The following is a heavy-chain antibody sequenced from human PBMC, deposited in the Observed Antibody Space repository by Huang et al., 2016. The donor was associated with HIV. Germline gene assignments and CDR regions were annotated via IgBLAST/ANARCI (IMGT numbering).Heavy chain of an antibody. CDR3: AAGVVPAADYYYYYGMDV. CDR1: GYTFTGYY. CDR2: INPNSGGT. V-gene: IGHV1-2*02. J-gene: IGHJ6*02. Sequence: QVQLVQSGAEVKKPGASVKVPCKASGYTFTGYYMHWVRQAPGQGLEWMGWINPNSGGTNYAQKFQGRVTMTRDTSSSTGYMELSRLRSDDTAVYYCAAGVVPAADYYYYYGMDVWGQGTTVTVSS. D-gene: IGHD2-2*01.